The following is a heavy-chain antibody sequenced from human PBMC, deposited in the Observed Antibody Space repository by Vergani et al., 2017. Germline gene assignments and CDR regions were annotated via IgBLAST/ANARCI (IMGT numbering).Heavy chain of an antibody. CDR2: IYTTGST. D-gene: IGHD3-16*01. J-gene: IGHJ4*02. Sequence: QVQLQESGPGLVKPSQTLSLICSVSGDSITSSTYYWSWTRQPAGKGLEYIGRIYTTGSTNYNPSLKSRVTISVDTSKNQFSLNLSSVTAADTAMYYCAIGYYGRGDNWGQGTLVTVSS. CDR1: GDSITSSTYY. V-gene: IGHV4-61*02. CDR3: AIGYYGRGDN.